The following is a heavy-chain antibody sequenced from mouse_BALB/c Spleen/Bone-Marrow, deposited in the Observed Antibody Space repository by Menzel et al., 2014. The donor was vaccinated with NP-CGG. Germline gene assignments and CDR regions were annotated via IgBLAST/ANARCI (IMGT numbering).Heavy chain of an antibody. D-gene: IGHD1-1*01. CDR2: IDPANGNT. Sequence: EVKLMESGAELVKPGASVKLSCTASGFNIKDTYMHWVKQRPVQGLEWIGRIDPANGNTKYDPKFQGKATITADKSSNTAYLQLSSLTSEDTAVYYCASYYYGHYFDYWGQGTTLTVSS. V-gene: IGHV14-3*02. J-gene: IGHJ2*01. CDR1: GFNIKDTY. CDR3: ASYYYGHYFDY.